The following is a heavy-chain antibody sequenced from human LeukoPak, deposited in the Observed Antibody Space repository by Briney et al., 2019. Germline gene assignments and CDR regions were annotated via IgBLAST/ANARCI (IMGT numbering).Heavy chain of an antibody. Sequence: PSETLSLTCTVSGGSISSGGYYWSWIRQHPGKGLEWIGYIYYSGSTYYNPSLKSRVTISVDTSKSQFSLKLSSVTAADTAVYYCVSGSSGWLYFQHWGQGTLVTVSS. D-gene: IGHD6-19*01. CDR1: GGSISSGGYY. V-gene: IGHV4-31*03. J-gene: IGHJ1*01. CDR2: IYYSGST. CDR3: VSGSSGWLYFQH.